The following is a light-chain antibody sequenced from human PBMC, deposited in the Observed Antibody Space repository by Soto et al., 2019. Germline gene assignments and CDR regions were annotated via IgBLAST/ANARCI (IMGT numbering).Light chain of an antibody. CDR2: ANI. Sequence: QSVLTQPPSVSGAPGQRVTISCPGSSSNTGDDYDVHWYQQLPGTAPKLLIYANINRPAGVPDRFSGSKSGTSASLAITGLQAEDEADYYCQSYDSSPSGYVFGTGTKVTVL. CDR3: QSYDSSPSGYV. J-gene: IGLJ1*01. CDR1: SSNTGDDYD. V-gene: IGLV1-40*01.